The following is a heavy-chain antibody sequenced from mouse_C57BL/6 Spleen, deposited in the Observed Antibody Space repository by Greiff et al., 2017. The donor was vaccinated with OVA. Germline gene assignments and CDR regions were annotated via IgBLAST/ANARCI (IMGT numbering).Heavy chain of an antibody. CDR1: GFSLTSYG. D-gene: IGHD1-1*01. CDR2: IWRGGST. V-gene: IGHV2-5*01. J-gene: IGHJ2*01. CDR3: AKNYYYGGNYFDY. Sequence: VQLQQSGPGLVQPSQRLSITCTVSGFSLTSYGVHWVRQSPGKGLEWLGVIWRGGSTDYNAAFMSRLSITKDNSKSQVFFKMNSLQADDTAIYYCAKNYYYGGNYFDYWGQGTTLTVSS.